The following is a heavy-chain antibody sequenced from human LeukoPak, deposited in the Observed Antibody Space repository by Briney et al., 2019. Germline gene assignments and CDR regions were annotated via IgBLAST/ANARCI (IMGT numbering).Heavy chain of an antibody. CDR3: ARQDPFGATVKFFDY. V-gene: IGHV5-51*01. D-gene: IGHD4-17*01. Sequence: GASLQISCKGSGSSFTSYWIGWVRQLPGKGLEWMGIIYPGDSDTRYSPSFQGQVTISADKSISTAYLQWSSLKASDTAMYYCARQDPFGATVKFFDYWGQGTLVTVSS. CDR1: GSSFTSYW. J-gene: IGHJ4*02. CDR2: IYPGDSDT.